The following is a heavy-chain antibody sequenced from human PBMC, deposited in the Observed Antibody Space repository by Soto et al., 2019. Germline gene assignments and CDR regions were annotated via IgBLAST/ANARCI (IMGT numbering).Heavy chain of an antibody. Sequence: QVQLVQSGAEVKKPGSSVKVSCKASGGTFSSYAISWVRQAPGQGLEWMGGIIPIFGTANYAQKFQGRVTITADESTSTAYIELSSLRSEDTAVYYCARVRGSGSARRANQKYYFDYWGQGTLVTVSS. J-gene: IGHJ4*02. D-gene: IGHD3-10*01. CDR1: GGTFSSYA. CDR2: IIPIFGTA. CDR3: ARVRGSGSARRANQKYYFDY. V-gene: IGHV1-69*01.